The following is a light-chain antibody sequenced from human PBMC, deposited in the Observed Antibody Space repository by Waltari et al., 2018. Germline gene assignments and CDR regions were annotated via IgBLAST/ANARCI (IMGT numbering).Light chain of an antibody. V-gene: IGLV2-23*01. Sequence: QSALTQPASVSGSPGQSITISCTGTSSDVGSYNLVSWYQHHPGKAPKLMIYEGSKRPSGVSNRFSGSKPGNPASLTISGLQAEDDADYYCCSYVRGNTLVFGGGTKLTVL. CDR3: CSYVRGNTLV. J-gene: IGLJ2*01. CDR1: SSDVGSYNL. CDR2: EGS.